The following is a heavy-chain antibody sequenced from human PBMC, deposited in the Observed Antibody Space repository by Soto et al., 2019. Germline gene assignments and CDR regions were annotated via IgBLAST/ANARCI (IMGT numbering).Heavy chain of an antibody. D-gene: IGHD1-1*01. Sequence: EVQLLESGGGLVQPGGSLRLSCVASGLTFSRAVLTWVRQPPGKGLEWVSASGGSDLSTHYVDSVKGRFTISRDSSKNTLYLQMNSLSAEDTAVYYGVPHSWNYWGQGTLVTVSS. CDR3: VPHSWNY. CDR1: GLTFSRAV. V-gene: IGHV3-23*01. J-gene: IGHJ4*02. CDR2: SGGSDLST.